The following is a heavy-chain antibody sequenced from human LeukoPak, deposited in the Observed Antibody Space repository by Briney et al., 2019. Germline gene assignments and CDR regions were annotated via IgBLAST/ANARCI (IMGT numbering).Heavy chain of an antibody. V-gene: IGHV3-74*01. Sequence: GGSLRLSCAASGFTSSSYWMHWGRQAPGKGLVWVSRINSDGSSTSYADSVKGRFTISRDNAKNTLYLQMDSLRAEDTAVYYCAKYGSGSYSFDYWGQGTLVTVSS. CDR2: INSDGSST. J-gene: IGHJ4*02. CDR1: GFTSSSYW. CDR3: AKYGSGSYSFDY. D-gene: IGHD3-10*01.